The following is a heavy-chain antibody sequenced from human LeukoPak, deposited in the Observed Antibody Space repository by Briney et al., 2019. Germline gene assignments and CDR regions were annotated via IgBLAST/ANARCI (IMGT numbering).Heavy chain of an antibody. CDR1: GGTFSSYA. CDR2: IIPIFGTA. V-gene: IGHV1-69*13. J-gene: IGHJ6*02. Sequence: SVKVSCKASGGTFSSYAISWVRQAPGQGLEWMGGIIPIFGTANYAQKFQGRVTITADESTSTAYMELSSLRSEDTAVYYCARDLMVYAEVYYYYYGMDVWGQGTTVTVSS. CDR3: ARDLMVYAEVYYYYYGMDV. D-gene: IGHD2-8*01.